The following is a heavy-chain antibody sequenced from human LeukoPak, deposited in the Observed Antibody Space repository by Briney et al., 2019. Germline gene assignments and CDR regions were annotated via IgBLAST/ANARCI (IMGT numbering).Heavy chain of an antibody. V-gene: IGHV3-23*01. Sequence: GGSLRLSCVASGFTFSSYALNWVRQAPGKGLEWVSVNSGGGSTYYADSVKGRFTISRDSSRNTLYLQMNSLRAEDTAVYYCAKGAYTSSWYNYFDFWGQGTQVTVSS. CDR3: AKGAYTSSWYNYFDF. J-gene: IGHJ4*02. D-gene: IGHD6-13*01. CDR1: GFTFSSYA. CDR2: NSGGGST.